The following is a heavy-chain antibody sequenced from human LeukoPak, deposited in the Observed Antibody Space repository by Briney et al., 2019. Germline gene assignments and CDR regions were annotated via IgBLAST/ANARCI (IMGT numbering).Heavy chain of an antibody. Sequence: GGSLRLSCAASGFTFSSYAMHWVRQAPGKGLEWVAVISYDGSNKYYADSVKGRFTISRDNSKNTLYLQMNSLRAEDTAVYYCARLGMNAFDIWGQGTMVTVSS. J-gene: IGHJ3*02. D-gene: IGHD3-16*01. CDR3: ARLGMNAFDI. CDR2: ISYDGSNK. CDR1: GFTFSSYA. V-gene: IGHV3-30-3*01.